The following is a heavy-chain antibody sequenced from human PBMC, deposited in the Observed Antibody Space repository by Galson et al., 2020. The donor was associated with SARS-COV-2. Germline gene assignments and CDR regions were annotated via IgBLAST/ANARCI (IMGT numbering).Heavy chain of an antibody. J-gene: IGHJ4*02. CDR3: ARDLAGSGYPYYFDY. D-gene: IGHD3-22*01. CDR2: ISSSGGNI. Sequence: GGSLRLSCAASGFTFSTHNMNWVRQAPGKGLEWVSSISSSGGNIYDADSVKGRFTISRDNAKNSLYLQMNSLRAEDTAVYYCARDLAGSGYPYYFDYWGQGTLVTVSS. CDR1: GFTFSTHN. V-gene: IGHV3-21*01.